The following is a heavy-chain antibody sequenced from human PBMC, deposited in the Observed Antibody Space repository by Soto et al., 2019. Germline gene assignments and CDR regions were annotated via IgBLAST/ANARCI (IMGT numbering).Heavy chain of an antibody. V-gene: IGHV3-21*01. D-gene: IGHD5-18*01. CDR1: GFTFSSYS. Sequence: GGSLRLSCAASGFTFSSYSMNWVRQAPGKGLEWVSSISGSSSYIYYADSVKGRFTISRDNAKNSLYLQMNSLRAEDTAVYYCARDPDTASMVPNWFDPWGQGTLVTVSS. J-gene: IGHJ5*02. CDR2: ISGSSSYI. CDR3: ARDPDTASMVPNWFDP.